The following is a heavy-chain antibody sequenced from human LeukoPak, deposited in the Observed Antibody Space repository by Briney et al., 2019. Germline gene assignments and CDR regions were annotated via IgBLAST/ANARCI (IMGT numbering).Heavy chain of an antibody. V-gene: IGHV3-15*01. CDR2: IKSKTDGGTT. Sequence: PGGSLRLSCGASRFTFSDYYMSWIRQAPGKGLEWVGRIKSKTDGGTTDHAAPVKGRFTISRDDSKNTLYLQMNSLKTEDTAVYYCTTTNYDILTVVDYWGQGTLVTVSS. CDR1: RFTFSDYY. CDR3: TTTNYDILTVVDY. J-gene: IGHJ4*02. D-gene: IGHD3-9*01.